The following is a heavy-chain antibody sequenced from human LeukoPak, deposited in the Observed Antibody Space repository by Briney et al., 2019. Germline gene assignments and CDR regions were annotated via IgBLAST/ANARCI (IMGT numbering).Heavy chain of an antibody. D-gene: IGHD6-19*01. CDR2: IYPKNDKT. Sequence: ASVKVSCKASGYIFTSYDINWVRQAPGQGLGWVGWIYPKNDKTGYAEKFQGRVTVTTDMSTNTAFMEMKNLTSDDTAVYFCARKLSGYSSGWYPDYWGQGTLVIVSS. J-gene: IGHJ4*02. CDR3: ARKLSGYSSGWYPDY. V-gene: IGHV1-8*01. CDR1: GYIFTSYD.